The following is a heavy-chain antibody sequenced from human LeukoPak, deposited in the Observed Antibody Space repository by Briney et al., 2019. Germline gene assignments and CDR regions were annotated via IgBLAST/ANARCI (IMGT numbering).Heavy chain of an antibody. V-gene: IGHV4-59*08. D-gene: IGHD4-17*01. CDR1: GGSISSYY. CDR3: ARRDDYGDRDAFDI. CDR2: IYYSGST. J-gene: IGHJ3*02. Sequence: ASETLSLTCTVSGGSISSYYWSWIWQPPGKGLEWIGYIYYSGSTNYNPSLKSRVTISVDTSKNQFSLRLSSVTAADTAVYYCARRDDYGDRDAFDIWGQGTMVTVSS.